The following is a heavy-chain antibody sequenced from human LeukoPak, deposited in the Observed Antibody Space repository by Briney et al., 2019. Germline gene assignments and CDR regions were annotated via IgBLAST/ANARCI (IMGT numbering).Heavy chain of an antibody. D-gene: IGHD6-19*01. CDR3: AKLTAVAGNDDY. CDR2: ISGSGSST. CDR1: GFSFSSYA. Sequence: QTGGSLRLSCAASGFSFSSYAMSWVRQAPGKGLEWVSAISGSGSSTYYGDSVKGRFTISRDNSKTTPYLQMNSLRAEDTAVYYCAKLTAVAGNDDYWGQGTLVTVSS. J-gene: IGHJ4*02. V-gene: IGHV3-23*01.